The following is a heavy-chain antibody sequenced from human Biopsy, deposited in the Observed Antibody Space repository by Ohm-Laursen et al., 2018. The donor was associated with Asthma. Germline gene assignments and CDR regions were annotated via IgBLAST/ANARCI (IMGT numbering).Heavy chain of an antibody. J-gene: IGHJ4*02. CDR2: ITGSGGFT. V-gene: IGHV3-23*01. Sequence: SLRLSCAASGFPFSNYVMSWVRQAPGKGLEWVSSITGSGGFTYYADSVKGRFTISRDNSKNTLYLQMNSLRAEDTAVYYCARDREYSSGWYQPLFDYWGQGTLVTVSS. CDR1: GFPFSNYV. D-gene: IGHD6-19*01. CDR3: ARDREYSSGWYQPLFDY.